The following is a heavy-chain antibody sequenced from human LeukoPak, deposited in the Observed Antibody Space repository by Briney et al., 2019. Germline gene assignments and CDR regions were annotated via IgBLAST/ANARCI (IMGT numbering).Heavy chain of an antibody. CDR3: AKDGSSGWYYFDY. V-gene: IGHV3-9*01. Sequence: GGSLRLSCAASGFSFSNYWMHWVRQAPGKGLEWVSGISWNSVSTGYADSVKGRFTISRDNAKNSLYLQMNSLRAEDTALYYCAKDGSSGWYYFDYWGQGTLLTVSS. CDR2: ISWNSVST. D-gene: IGHD6-19*01. J-gene: IGHJ4*02. CDR1: GFSFSNYW.